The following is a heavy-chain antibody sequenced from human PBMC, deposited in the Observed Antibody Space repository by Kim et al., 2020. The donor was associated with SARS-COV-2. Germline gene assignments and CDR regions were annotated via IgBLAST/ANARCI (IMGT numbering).Heavy chain of an antibody. CDR2: ISYDGSNK. D-gene: IGHD6-13*01. Sequence: GGSLRLSCAASGFTFSSYGMHWVRQAPGKGLEWVAVISYDGSNKYYADSVKGRFTISRDNSKNTLYLQMNSLRAEDTAVYYCAKTRHMRGPNPPYSSSLPDYWGQGTLVTVSS. J-gene: IGHJ4*02. CDR1: GFTFSSYG. CDR3: AKTRHMRGPNPPYSSSLPDY. V-gene: IGHV3-30*18.